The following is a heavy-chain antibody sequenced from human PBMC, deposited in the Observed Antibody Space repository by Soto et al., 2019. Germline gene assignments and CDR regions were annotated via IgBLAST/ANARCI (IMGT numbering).Heavy chain of an antibody. Sequence: SETLSLTCAVYGGSFSGYYWSWIRQPPGKGLEWIGEINHSGSTNYNPSLKSRVTISVDTSKNQFSLKLSSVTAADTAVYYCARVSRGYYDSSGYSKYYFDYWGQGTLVTVSS. J-gene: IGHJ4*02. CDR1: GGSFSGYY. D-gene: IGHD3-22*01. CDR3: ARVSRGYYDSSGYSKYYFDY. V-gene: IGHV4-34*01. CDR2: INHSGST.